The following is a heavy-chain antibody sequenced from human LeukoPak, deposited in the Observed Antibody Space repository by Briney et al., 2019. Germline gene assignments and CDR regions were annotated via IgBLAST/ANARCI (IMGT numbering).Heavy chain of an antibody. Sequence: SETLSLTCAVYGGSFSGYYWSWIRQPPGMGLEWIGEINHSGSTNYNPSLKSRVTISVDTSKNQFSLKLSSVTAADTAVYYCAGARTRGPYDAFDIWGQGTMVTVSS. V-gene: IGHV4-34*01. CDR2: INHSGST. J-gene: IGHJ3*02. CDR1: GGSFSGYY. D-gene: IGHD3-10*01. CDR3: AGARTRGPYDAFDI.